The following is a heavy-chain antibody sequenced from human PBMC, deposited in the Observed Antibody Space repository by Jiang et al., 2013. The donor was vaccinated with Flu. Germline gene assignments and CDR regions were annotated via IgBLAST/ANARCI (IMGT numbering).Heavy chain of an antibody. Sequence: FTSYAMNWVRQAPGQGLEWMGWINTNTGNPTYAQGFTGRFVFSLDTSVSTAYLQISSLKAEDTAVYYCARPQGTDTYYSGMDVWGQGTTVTVSS. CDR2: INTNTGNP. CDR1: FTSYA. V-gene: IGHV7-4-1*02. J-gene: IGHJ6*02. D-gene: IGHD1-1*01. CDR3: ARPQGTDTYYSGMDV.